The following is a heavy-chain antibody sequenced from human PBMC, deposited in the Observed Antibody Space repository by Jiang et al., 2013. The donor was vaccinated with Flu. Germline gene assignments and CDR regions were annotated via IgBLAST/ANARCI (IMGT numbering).Heavy chain of an antibody. D-gene: IGHD6-19*01. V-gene: IGHV1-24*01. CDR3: ATLGVAGTPPPYYFDY. CDR2: FDPEDGET. CDR1: GYTLTELS. Sequence: GYTLTELSMHWVRQAPGKGLEWMGGFDPEDGETIYAQKFQGRVTMTEDTSTDTAYMELSSLRSEDTAVYYCATLGVAGTPPPYYFDYWGQGTLVTVSS. J-gene: IGHJ4*02.